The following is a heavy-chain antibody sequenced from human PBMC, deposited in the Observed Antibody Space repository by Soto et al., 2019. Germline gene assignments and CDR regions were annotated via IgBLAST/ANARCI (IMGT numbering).Heavy chain of an antibody. D-gene: IGHD2-21*02. J-gene: IGHJ4*02. CDR2: MYYSGSP. Sequence: QVQLQESGPGLVKPSQTLSLTCTVSGGSISSGGYYWSWIRQHPGKGLEWIGYMYYSGSPYYNPDLKSRLNISGDASKNQFSLKLTSVTAADTAVYYCARERDDRYFDYWGQGTLVTVSS. CDR1: GGSISSGGYY. CDR3: ARERDDRYFDY. V-gene: IGHV4-31*03.